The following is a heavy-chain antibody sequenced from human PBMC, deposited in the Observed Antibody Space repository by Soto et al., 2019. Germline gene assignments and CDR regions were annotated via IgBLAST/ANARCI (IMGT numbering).Heavy chain of an antibody. D-gene: IGHD5-12*01. CDR3: ARDSKRGYSGYTWVIGGFDY. V-gene: IGHV3-33*01. Sequence: QVQLVESGGGVVQPGRSLRLSCAASGFTFSSYGMHWVRQAPGKGLEWVAVIWYDGSNKYYADSVKSRFTISRDNSKNTLYLQMNSLRAEDTAVYYCARDSKRGYSGYTWVIGGFDYWGQGTLVTVSS. CDR1: GFTFSSYG. CDR2: IWYDGSNK. J-gene: IGHJ4*02.